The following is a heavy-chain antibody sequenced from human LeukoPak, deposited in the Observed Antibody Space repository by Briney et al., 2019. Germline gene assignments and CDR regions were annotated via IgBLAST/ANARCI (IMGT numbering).Heavy chain of an antibody. CDR1: GFTFSIFS. D-gene: IGHD6-6*01. J-gene: IGHJ4*02. CDR2: ISSTTEYI. Sequence: GGSLRLSCAASGFTFSIFSMTWVRQAPGKGLEWVSSISSTTEYIYYADSVKGRFTIPRDNAKNSLFLQMNSLGAEDTAVYYCARDSSYSTSPIDYWGQGTLVTVSS. CDR3: ARDSSYSTSPIDY. V-gene: IGHV3-21*01.